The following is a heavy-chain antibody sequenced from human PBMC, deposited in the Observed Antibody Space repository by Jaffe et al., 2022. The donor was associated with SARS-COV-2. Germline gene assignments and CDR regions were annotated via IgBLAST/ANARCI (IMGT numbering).Heavy chain of an antibody. CDR3: ARDRNEGVAAAGTPDY. V-gene: IGHV3-33*01. D-gene: IGHD6-13*01. Sequence: QVQLVESGGGVVQPGRSLRLSCAASGFTFSSYGMHWVRQAPGKGLEWVAVIWYDGSNKYYADSVKGRFTISRDNSKNTLYLQMNSLRAEDTAVYYCARDRNEGVAAAGTPDYWGQGTLVTVSS. J-gene: IGHJ4*02. CDR1: GFTFSSYG. CDR2: IWYDGSNK.